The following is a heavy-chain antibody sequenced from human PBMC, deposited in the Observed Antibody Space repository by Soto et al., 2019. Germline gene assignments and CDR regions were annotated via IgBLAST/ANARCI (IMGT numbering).Heavy chain of an antibody. CDR2: INNDGSST. D-gene: IGHD2-2*01. Sequence: GGSLGLSCAASGYTFSSFWMHWVRQVPGKGLLWVSRINNDGSSTSYADSVKGRFTISRDNAKNTLYLQMNSLRAEDTAVYYCTRAAWDCPSAGCLINHWGQGTLVTVSS. CDR3: TRAAWDCPSAGCLINH. V-gene: IGHV3-74*01. J-gene: IGHJ5*02. CDR1: GYTFSSFW.